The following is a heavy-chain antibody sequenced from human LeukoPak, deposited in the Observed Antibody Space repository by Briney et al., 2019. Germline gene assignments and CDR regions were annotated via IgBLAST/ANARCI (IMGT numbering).Heavy chain of an antibody. CDR2: ISYDGSNK. Sequence: GRSLRLSCAASGFTFSSYAMHWVRQAPGKGLEWVAVISYDGSNKYYADSVKGRFTISRDNSKNTLYLQMNSLRAEDTAVYYCAREGSGWYTRGNDYWGQGTLVTVSS. CDR1: GFTFSSYA. V-gene: IGHV3-30*07. D-gene: IGHD6-19*01. J-gene: IGHJ4*02. CDR3: AREGSGWYTRGNDY.